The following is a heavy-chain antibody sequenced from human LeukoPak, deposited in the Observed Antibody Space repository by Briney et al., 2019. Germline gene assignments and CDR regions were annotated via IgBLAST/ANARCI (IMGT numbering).Heavy chain of an antibody. CDR3: ARVPYDYGDYFPSFDY. V-gene: IGHV4-34*01. J-gene: IGHJ4*02. CDR1: GGSFSGYY. CDR2: INHSGST. D-gene: IGHD4-17*01. Sequence: SETLSLTCAVYGGSFSGYYWSWIRQPPGKGLEWIGEINHSGSTNYNPSLKSRVTISVDTSKNHFSLKLSSVTAADTAVYYCARVPYDYGDYFPSFDYWGQGTLVTVSS.